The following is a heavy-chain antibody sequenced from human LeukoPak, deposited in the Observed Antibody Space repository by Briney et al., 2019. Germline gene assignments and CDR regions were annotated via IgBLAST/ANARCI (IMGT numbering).Heavy chain of an antibody. V-gene: IGHV1-2*02. Sequence: GASVKVSCKASGYTFSRHYIHWVRQAPGQGVEWMGWISPDTGNTHSAKKFQGRVTLTRATSISATYMELRSPGPDDTAVYYCARVSVFGTSGLDPWGQGTLVTASS. D-gene: IGHD1-26*01. J-gene: IGHJ5*02. CDR3: ARVSVFGTSGLDP. CDR1: GYTFSRHY. CDR2: ISPDTGNT.